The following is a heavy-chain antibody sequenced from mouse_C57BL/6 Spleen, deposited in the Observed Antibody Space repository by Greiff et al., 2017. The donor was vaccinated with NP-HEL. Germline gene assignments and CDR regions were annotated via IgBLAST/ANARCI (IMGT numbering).Heavy chain of an antibody. CDR1: GFTFTDYY. J-gene: IGHJ1*03. D-gene: IGHD4-1*01. CDR2: IRNKANGYTT. V-gene: IGHV7-3*01. Sequence: EVQRVESGGGLVQPGGSLSLSCAASGFTFTDYYMSWVRQPPGKALEWLGFIRNKANGYTTEYSASVQGRFTISRDNSQSILYLQMNALRAEDSATYYCARWANWDAYWYFDVWGTGTTVTVSS. CDR3: ARWANWDAYWYFDV.